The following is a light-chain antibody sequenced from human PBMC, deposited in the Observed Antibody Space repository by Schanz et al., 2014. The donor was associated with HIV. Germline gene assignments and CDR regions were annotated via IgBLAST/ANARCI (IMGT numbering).Light chain of an antibody. J-gene: IGLJ1*01. CDR3: CSYAITTYV. CDR2: EGS. CDR1: ISDVGSYNL. Sequence: QSALTQSASVSGSPGQSITISCTGTISDVGSYNLVSWYQQHPGIAPKLIIYEGSKRPLGVSNRFSGSKSGNTASLTISGLQAEDEADYYCCSYAITTYVFGTGTKLTVL. V-gene: IGLV2-23*01.